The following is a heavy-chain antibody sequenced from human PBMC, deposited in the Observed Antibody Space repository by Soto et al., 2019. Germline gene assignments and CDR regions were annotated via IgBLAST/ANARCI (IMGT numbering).Heavy chain of an antibody. D-gene: IGHD3-10*01. V-gene: IGHV6-1*01. Sequence: PSQTLSLTCAISGDSVSSNSAAWNWIRQSPSRGREWLERTYYRSKWYNDYAVSVKSRITINPDTSKNQFSLQLNSVTPEDKAVYFCARLVYDTRLNYIYFDFWGAGTLVTVS. J-gene: IGHJ4*02. CDR2: TYYRSKWYN. CDR3: ARLVYDTRLNYIYFDF. CDR1: GDSVSSNSAA.